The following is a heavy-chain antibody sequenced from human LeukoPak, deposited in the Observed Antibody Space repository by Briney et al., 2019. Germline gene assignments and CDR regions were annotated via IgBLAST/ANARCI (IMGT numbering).Heavy chain of an antibody. CDR3: TRGRWWLPY. CDR2: ISYDGTIQ. J-gene: IGHJ4*02. D-gene: IGHD2-15*01. Sequence: PGRSLRLSCAGSGFTFSDFALHWVRQAPGKGLEWVAVISYDGTIQYYVDSVKGRFTMSRDDSKNTVYLQLSSMRHDDTGIYYCTRGRWWLPYWGEGTMVTVSS. CDR1: GFTFSDFA. V-gene: IGHV3-30*04.